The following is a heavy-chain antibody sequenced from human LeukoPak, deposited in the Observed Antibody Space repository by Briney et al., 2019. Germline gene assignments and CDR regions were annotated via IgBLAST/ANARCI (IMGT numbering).Heavy chain of an antibody. CDR2: IYYSGST. J-gene: IGHJ4*02. CDR3: ARLRITMVRGIEYYFDY. D-gene: IGHD3-10*01. CDR1: GGSISSSSYY. Sequence: RPSETLSLTCTVSGGSISSSSYYWGWIRQPPGKGLEWIGSIYYSGSTYYNPSLKSRVTISVDTSKNQFSLELSSVTAADTAVYYCARLRITMVRGIEYYFDYWGQGTLVTVSS. V-gene: IGHV4-39*07.